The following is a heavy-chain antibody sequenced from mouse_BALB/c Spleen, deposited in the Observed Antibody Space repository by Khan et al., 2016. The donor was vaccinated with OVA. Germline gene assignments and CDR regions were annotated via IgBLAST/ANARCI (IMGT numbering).Heavy chain of an antibody. CDR3: VREGAYYRSDGWFAY. CDR2: IIPSNDYT. D-gene: IGHD2-14*01. J-gene: IGHJ3*01. CDR1: GYTFTTYT. Sequence: VQLQESGAELARPGASVKMSCKASGYTFTTYTIHWVKQRPGQGLEWIGYIIPSNDYTNYNQKFKDRATLTADQSSSTAYMQLSSLTSEDSAVYYCVREGAYYRSDGWFAYWGQGTLGTVSA. V-gene: IGHV1-4*01.